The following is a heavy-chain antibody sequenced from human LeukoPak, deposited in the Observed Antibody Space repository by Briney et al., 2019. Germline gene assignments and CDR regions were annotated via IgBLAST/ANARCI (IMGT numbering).Heavy chain of an antibody. CDR3: ARDAAIVAKTAKRGSHFDY. J-gene: IGHJ4*02. CDR1: GGTFSSYA. V-gene: IGHV1-69*05. Sequence: VASVKVSCKASGGTFSSYAISWVRQAPGQGLEWMGGIIPIFGTANYAQKFQGRVTITTDESTSTAYMELSSLRSEDTAVYYCARDAAIVAKTAKRGSHFDYWGQGTLVTVSS. CDR2: IIPIFGTA. D-gene: IGHD3-22*01.